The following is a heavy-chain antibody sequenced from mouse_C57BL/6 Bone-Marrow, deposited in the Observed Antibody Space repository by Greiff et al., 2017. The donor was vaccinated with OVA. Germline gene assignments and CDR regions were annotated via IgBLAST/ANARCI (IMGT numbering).Heavy chain of an antibody. CDR3: ARPYYGSSYELDY. Sequence: EVLLVESGGGLVKPGGSLKLSCAASGFTFSDYGMHWVRQAPEKGLEWVAYISRGSSTTYYADTVKGRFTLSRDNAKNTLFLQLTSLRSEDTAMYCCARPYYGSSYELDYWGQGTTLTVSS. D-gene: IGHD1-1*01. CDR1: GFTFSDYG. CDR2: ISRGSSTT. J-gene: IGHJ2*01. V-gene: IGHV5-17*01.